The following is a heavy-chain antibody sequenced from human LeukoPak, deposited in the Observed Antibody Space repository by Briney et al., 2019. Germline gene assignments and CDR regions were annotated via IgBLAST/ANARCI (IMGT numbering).Heavy chain of an antibody. V-gene: IGHV4-59*01. CDR1: GGSLSSYY. J-gene: IGHJ5*02. Sequence: SETLSLTCPVSGGSLSSYYWSWIRQPPGKGLEWIGYIYYSGSTNYNPSLKSRVTISVDTSKNQFSLKLSSVTAADTAVYYCARVRQWLVFGFDPWGQGTLVTVSS. CDR2: IYYSGST. CDR3: ARVRQWLVFGFDP. D-gene: IGHD6-19*01.